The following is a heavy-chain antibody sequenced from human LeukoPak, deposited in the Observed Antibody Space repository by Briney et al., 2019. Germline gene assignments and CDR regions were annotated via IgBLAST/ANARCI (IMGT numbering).Heavy chain of an antibody. D-gene: IGHD1-26*01. V-gene: IGHV4-61*05. CDR2: IYYSGST. Sequence: SETLSLTCTVSGGSTSSSSYYWGWIRQPPGKGLEWIGYIYYSGSTNYNPSLKSRVTISVDTSKNQFSLKLSSVTAADTAVYYCARHVLNSGSYSNWFDPWGQGTLVTVSS. CDR1: GGSTSSSSYY. J-gene: IGHJ5*02. CDR3: ARHVLNSGSYSNWFDP.